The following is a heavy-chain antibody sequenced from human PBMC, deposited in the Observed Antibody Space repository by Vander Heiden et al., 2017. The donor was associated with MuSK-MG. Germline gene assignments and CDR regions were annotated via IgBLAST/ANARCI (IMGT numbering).Heavy chain of an antibody. J-gene: IGHJ4*02. CDR1: GFTVSSNY. Sequence: EVQLVESGGGLVQPGGSLILSCAASGFTVSSNYMSWVRQAPGKGLGWVSVIYSGGSTYYADSVKGRFTISRDNSKNTLYLQMNSLRAEDTAVYYCARDLNFWSGYYGGPYYFDYWGQGTLVTVSS. CDR3: ARDLNFWSGYYGGPYYFDY. V-gene: IGHV3-66*01. D-gene: IGHD3-3*01. CDR2: IYSGGST.